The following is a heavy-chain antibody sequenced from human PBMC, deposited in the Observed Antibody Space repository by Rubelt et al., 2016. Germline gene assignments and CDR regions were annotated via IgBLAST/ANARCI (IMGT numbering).Heavy chain of an antibody. J-gene: IGHJ4*02. CDR1: GYTFTGYY. D-gene: IGHD6-19*01. Sequence: QVQLVQSGAEVKKPGASVKVSCKASGYTFTGYYMHWVRQAPGQGLEWMGWINPNSGGTNYAQKFQGWVTMTRDTSSSTAYMERTRLRSDDTAVYYCARFVAPDSSGWYDYWGQGTLVTVSS. CDR3: ARFVAPDSSGWYDY. CDR2: INPNSGGT. V-gene: IGHV1-2*04.